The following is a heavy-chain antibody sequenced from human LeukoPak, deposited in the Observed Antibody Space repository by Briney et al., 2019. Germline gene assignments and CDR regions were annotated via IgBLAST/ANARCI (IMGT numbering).Heavy chain of an antibody. Sequence: PSETLSLTCTVSGGSISSSSYYWGWIRQPPGKGLEWIGSIYYSGNTYYNPSLKSRVTISVDTSKTQFSLKLTSVTAADTAVYYCARHISVSYDAFDLWGRGTMVTVSS. CDR1: GGSISSSSYY. CDR2: IYYSGNT. J-gene: IGHJ3*01. D-gene: IGHD6-19*01. CDR3: ARHISVSYDAFDL. V-gene: IGHV4-39*01.